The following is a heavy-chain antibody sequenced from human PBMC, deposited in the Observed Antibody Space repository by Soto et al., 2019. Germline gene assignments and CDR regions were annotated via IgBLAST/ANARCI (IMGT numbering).Heavy chain of an antibody. CDR3: ARESEDLTSNFDY. CDR2: ISSTTNYI. CDR1: GFTFTRYS. J-gene: IGHJ4*02. V-gene: IGHV3-21*06. Sequence: GGSLRLSCAAYGFTFTRYSMNWVRQAPGKGLEWVSSISSTTNYIYYGDSMKGRFTISRDNAKNSLYLEMNSLGAEDTAVYYCARESEDLTSNFDYWGQGTLVTVSS.